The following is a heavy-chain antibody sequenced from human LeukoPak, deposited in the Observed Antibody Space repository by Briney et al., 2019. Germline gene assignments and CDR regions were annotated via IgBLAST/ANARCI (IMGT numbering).Heavy chain of an antibody. Sequence: SETLSRTRTVSGGSISSYYWSWIRQPPGKGLEWIGYIYYSGSTNYNPSLKSRFTISVDTPENQFSLKLRSVTAADPAVYHRASGRDTAMRWGQGTLVTVSS. CDR2: IYYSGST. CDR3: ASGRDTAMR. J-gene: IGHJ4*02. V-gene: IGHV4-59*01. D-gene: IGHD5-18*01. CDR1: GGSISSYY.